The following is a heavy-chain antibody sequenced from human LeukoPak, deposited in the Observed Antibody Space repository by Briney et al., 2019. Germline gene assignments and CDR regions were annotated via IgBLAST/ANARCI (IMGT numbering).Heavy chain of an antibody. D-gene: IGHD5-24*01. CDR1: GFSFSTYA. Sequence: PGGSLRLSCVASGFSFSTYAMSWVRQAPGKGLEWVSAISNSAHRTYYADAVKGRFTISRDNSKNTVSLQMNSLRAEDTAVYYCTNHRDGYDVGHYWGQGILVTVSS. CDR3: TNHRDGYDVGHY. J-gene: IGHJ4*02. V-gene: IGHV3-23*01. CDR2: ISNSAHRT.